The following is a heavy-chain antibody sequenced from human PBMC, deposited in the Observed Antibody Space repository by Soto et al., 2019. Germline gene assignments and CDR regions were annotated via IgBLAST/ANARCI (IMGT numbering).Heavy chain of an antibody. CDR3: AREISDHCSSTSCHDYYYGMDV. CDR1: GFTFSSYW. CDR2: IKQDVSEK. D-gene: IGHD2-2*01. J-gene: IGHJ6*02. Sequence: GGSLRLSCAASGFTFSSYWMSWVRQAPGKGLEWVANIKQDVSEKYYVDSVKGRFTISRDNAKNSLYLQMNSLRAEDTAVYYCAREISDHCSSTSCHDYYYGMDVWGQGTKVTFSS. V-gene: IGHV3-7*03.